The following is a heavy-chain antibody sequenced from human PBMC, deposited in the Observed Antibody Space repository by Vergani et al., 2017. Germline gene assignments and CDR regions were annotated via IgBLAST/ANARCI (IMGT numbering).Heavy chain of an antibody. D-gene: IGHD3-3*01. CDR1: GGSISSSSYY. Sequence: QLQLQESGPGLVKPSETLSLTCTVSGGSISSSSYYWGWIRQPPGKGLEWIGSIYYSGSTYYNPSLKSRVNISVDTSTNQFSLKLSSVTAADTAVYYCARDHDFWSGYYVAAAGPADAFDIGGQGTMVTVSS. CDR3: ARDHDFWSGYYVAAAGPADAFDI. V-gene: IGHV4-39*07. J-gene: IGHJ3*02. CDR2: IYYSGST.